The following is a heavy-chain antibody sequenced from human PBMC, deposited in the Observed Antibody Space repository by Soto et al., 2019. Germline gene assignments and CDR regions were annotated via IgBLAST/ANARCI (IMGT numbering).Heavy chain of an antibody. J-gene: IGHJ3*01. D-gene: IGHD3-22*01. CDR1: GGSVNSDNW. CDR2: NNHSGST. CDR3: AGFFDTSGSLVEDACDL. Sequence: QVRLQESGPGLVKPSGTLSLSCAVSGGSVNSDNWRRGVRQSPGRGLEWVGENNHSGSTNYNPSLKSRATISVDYSKNHFFRQLTSVTSADTAVYYCAGFFDTSGSLVEDACDLWGRGTLVTVSS. V-gene: IGHV4-4*02.